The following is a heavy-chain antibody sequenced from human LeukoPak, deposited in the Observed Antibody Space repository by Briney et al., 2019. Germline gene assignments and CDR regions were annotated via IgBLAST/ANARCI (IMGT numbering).Heavy chain of an antibody. Sequence: ASVKVSCKASGYTFTGYYMHWVRQAPGQGLEWMGWISAYNGNTNYAQKLQGRVTMTTDTSTSTAYMELRSLRSDDTAVYYCARSVGLTTVTTSDFYYFDYWGQGTLVTVSS. CDR3: ARSVGLTTVTTSDFYYFDY. CDR1: GYTFTGYY. CDR2: ISAYNGNT. D-gene: IGHD4-17*01. J-gene: IGHJ4*02. V-gene: IGHV1-18*04.